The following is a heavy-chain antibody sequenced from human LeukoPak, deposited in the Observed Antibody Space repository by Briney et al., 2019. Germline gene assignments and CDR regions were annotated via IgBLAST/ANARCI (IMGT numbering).Heavy chain of an antibody. CDR2: ISSSGSTI. CDR1: GFTFSDYY. V-gene: IGHV3-11*01. J-gene: IGHJ4*02. CDR3: AREHIVATITADY. D-gene: IGHD5-12*01. Sequence: GGSLRLSCAASGFTFSDYYMSWIRQAPGKGLEWVSYISSSGSTIYYADSVKGRFTISRDNAKNSLYLQMNSLRAEDTAVYYCAREHIVATITADYWGQGTLVTVSS.